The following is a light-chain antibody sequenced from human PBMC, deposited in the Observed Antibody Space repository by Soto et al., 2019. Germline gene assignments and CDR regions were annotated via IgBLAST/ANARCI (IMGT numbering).Light chain of an antibody. CDR2: GAS. J-gene: IGKJ4*01. CDR3: QQYIRWPLT. CDR1: QDVSSN. Sequence: EMVVTQSPATLSVSPGERATFSCRASQDVSSNLAWYQQKPGQAPSLLIYGASTRATGTPARFSGSGSGTEFTLTISSLQSEDYAVYFCQQYIRWPLTFGGGTKVEI. V-gene: IGKV3-15*01.